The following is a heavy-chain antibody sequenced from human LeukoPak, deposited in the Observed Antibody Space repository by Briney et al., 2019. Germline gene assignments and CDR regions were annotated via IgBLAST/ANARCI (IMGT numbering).Heavy chain of an antibody. Sequence: GGSLRLSRAASGFTFSDHWMNWVRQAPGKGLEWVANIKQDGSVKHYVDSVKGRFTISRDNAKKSLSLQMTSLRAEDTAVYYCTRGGNVAVTYWGQGTLVAVSS. CDR2: IKQDGSVK. J-gene: IGHJ4*02. D-gene: IGHD4-17*01. CDR1: GFTFSDHW. CDR3: TRGGNVAVTY. V-gene: IGHV3-7*01.